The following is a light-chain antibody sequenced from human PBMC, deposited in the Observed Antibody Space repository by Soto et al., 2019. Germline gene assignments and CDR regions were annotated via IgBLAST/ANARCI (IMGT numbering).Light chain of an antibody. CDR3: LQDFHFPLS. Sequence: AIQMTQSPSSLSASVGDRVTITCRASQGIGNDLAWYQQKPGKAPKLLIYAASTLQSGVPSRFSGNGSGTDFTLTISSLQPGDFASYYCLQDFHFPLSFGGGTKVDIK. J-gene: IGKJ4*01. V-gene: IGKV1-6*02. CDR2: AAS. CDR1: QGIGND.